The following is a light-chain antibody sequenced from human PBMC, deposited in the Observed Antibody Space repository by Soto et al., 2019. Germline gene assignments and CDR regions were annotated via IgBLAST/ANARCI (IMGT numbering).Light chain of an antibody. J-gene: IGKJ2*03. CDR3: QQRNNWPPMYS. Sequence: EIVLTQSPATLSLSPGERATLSCRASQSVNSLLAWYQHKPGQTPKLLTYDASNRAAGIPVRFRGSGSGRDFTLTITSLEPEDFAVYFCQQRNNWPPMYSFGQGTKLEI. CDR1: QSVNSL. CDR2: DAS. V-gene: IGKV3-11*02.